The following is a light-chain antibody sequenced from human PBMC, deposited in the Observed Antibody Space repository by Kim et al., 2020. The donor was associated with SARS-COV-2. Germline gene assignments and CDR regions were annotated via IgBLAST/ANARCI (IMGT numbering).Light chain of an antibody. V-gene: IGLV3-1*01. CDR2: QDD. Sequence: VLPQRKTSNTCSAGELGDKYVFWYQQKTARSPVLVIYQDDKKRSGGPERFSGCNSVNKTALTISGTPGVVEADDYCRASGSNIAWVFGGGTQLTVL. CDR1: ELGDKY. J-gene: IGLJ3*02. CDR3: RASGSNIAWV.